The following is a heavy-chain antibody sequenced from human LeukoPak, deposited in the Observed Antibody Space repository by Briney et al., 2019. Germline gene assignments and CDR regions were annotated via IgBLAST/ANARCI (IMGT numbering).Heavy chain of an antibody. Sequence: GSVKVSCTASGYTFNSYYIHWVRQAPGQGLEWMGIINTSGGKTRYHQKFQYRVTMTRDTSTSTVYMELSSLKSDDTAIYYCARGVFGELEKHMFQHWGQGTLVTVSS. J-gene: IGHJ1*01. V-gene: IGHV1-46*02. CDR1: GYTFNSYY. D-gene: IGHD3-10*02. CDR2: INTSGGKT. CDR3: ARGVFGELEKHMFQH.